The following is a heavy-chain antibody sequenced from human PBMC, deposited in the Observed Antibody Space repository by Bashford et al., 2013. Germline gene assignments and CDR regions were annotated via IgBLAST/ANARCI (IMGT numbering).Heavy chain of an antibody. J-gene: IGHJ6*02. V-gene: IGHV3-23*01. CDR3: ANPLMTVFGVVRVDNMDV. D-gene: IGHD3-3*01. CDR2: IGGGGGTT. Sequence: GGSLRLSCAASGFVFRYYAMSWVRQSPGKGLEWISAIGGGGGTTFYADSVKGRFVISRDNSMDMLYLKMTSLRVEDTAVYYCANPLMTVFGVVRVDNMDVWGQGTTVTVSS. CDR1: GFVFRYYA.